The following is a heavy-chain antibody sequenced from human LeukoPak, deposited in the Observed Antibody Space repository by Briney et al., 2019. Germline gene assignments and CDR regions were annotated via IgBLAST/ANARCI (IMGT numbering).Heavy chain of an antibody. Sequence: GGSLRLSCAASGFTFSSYSMNWVRQAPGKGLEWVSSISGSSTYYAESVKGRFTISRDNAKNSLYLQMDGLRAEDTAVYYCARDGAYVDTAMPHSNYYYYYTDVWGKGTTVTVSS. CDR3: ARDGAYVDTAMPHSNYYYYYTDV. J-gene: IGHJ6*03. CDR2: ISGSST. CDR1: GFTFSSYS. V-gene: IGHV3-21*01. D-gene: IGHD5-18*01.